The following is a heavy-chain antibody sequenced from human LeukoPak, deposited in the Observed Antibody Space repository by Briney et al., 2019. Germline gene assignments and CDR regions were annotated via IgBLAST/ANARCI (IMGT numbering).Heavy chain of an antibody. D-gene: IGHD3-22*01. V-gene: IGHV3-23*01. CDR1: GFTFSSYA. Sequence: GGSLRLSCAASGFTFSSYAMSWVRQAPGKGLEWASAISGSGGSTYYADSVKGRFTISRDNSKNTLYLQMNSLRAEDTAVYYCAKAPYYYDSSGYRYFDYWGQGTLVTVSS. CDR2: ISGSGGST. CDR3: AKAPYYYDSSGYRYFDY. J-gene: IGHJ4*02.